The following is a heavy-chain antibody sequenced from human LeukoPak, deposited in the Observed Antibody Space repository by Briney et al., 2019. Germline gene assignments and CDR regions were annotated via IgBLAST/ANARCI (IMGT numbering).Heavy chain of an antibody. CDR2: INPNSGGT. J-gene: IGHJ6*03. Sequence: GASVKVSCKASGYTSTGYYMHWVRQAPGQGLEWMGWINPNSGGTNYAQKFQGRVTMTRDTSISTAYMELSRLRSDDTAVYYCARSRVWGRGSHMDVWGKGTTVTVSS. CDR1: GYTSTGYY. CDR3: ARSRVWGRGSHMDV. D-gene: IGHD3-16*01. V-gene: IGHV1-2*02.